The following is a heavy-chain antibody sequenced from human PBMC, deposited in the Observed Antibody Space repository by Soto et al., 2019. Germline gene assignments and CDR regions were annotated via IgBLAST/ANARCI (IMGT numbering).Heavy chain of an antibody. J-gene: IGHJ6*02. CDR3: ARDHYGGNHNDYYYYGMDV. CDR2: ISYDGSNK. CDR1: GFTFSSYA. V-gene: IGHV3-30-3*01. D-gene: IGHD4-17*01. Sequence: GGALRLSCAAPGFTFSSYAMHWVRQAPGKGLEWVAVISYDGSNKYYADSVKGRFTISRDNSKNTLYLQMNSLRAEDTAVYYCARDHYGGNHNDYYYYGMDVWGQGTTVTVSS.